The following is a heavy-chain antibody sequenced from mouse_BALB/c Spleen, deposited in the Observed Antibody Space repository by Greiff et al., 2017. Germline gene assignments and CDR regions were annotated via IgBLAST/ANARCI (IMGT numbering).Heavy chain of an antibody. D-gene: IGHD3-3*01. CDR3: ARGAGPYYFDY. Sequence: EVKLMESGGGLVQPGGSLKLSCAASGFTFSSYGMSWVRQTPDKRLELVATINSNGGSTYYPDSVKGRFTISRDNAKNTLYLQMSSLKSEDTAMYYCARGAGPYYFDYWGQGTTLTVSS. CDR2: INSNGGST. J-gene: IGHJ2*01. V-gene: IGHV5-6-3*01. CDR1: GFTFSSYG.